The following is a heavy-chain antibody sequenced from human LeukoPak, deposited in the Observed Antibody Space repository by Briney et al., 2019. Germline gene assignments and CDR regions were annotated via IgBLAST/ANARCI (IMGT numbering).Heavy chain of an antibody. J-gene: IGHJ4*02. CDR2: ISYDGSNK. V-gene: IGHV3-30*18. CDR3: AKDRVSLEGGNYFDY. CDR1: GFTFSSYG. D-gene: IGHD6-6*01. Sequence: PGGSLRLSCAASGFTFSSYGMHWVRQAPGKGLEWVAVISYDGSNKYYADSVKGRFTISRDNSKNTLYLQMNSLRAEDTAVYYCAKDRVSLEGGNYFDYWGQGTLVTVSS.